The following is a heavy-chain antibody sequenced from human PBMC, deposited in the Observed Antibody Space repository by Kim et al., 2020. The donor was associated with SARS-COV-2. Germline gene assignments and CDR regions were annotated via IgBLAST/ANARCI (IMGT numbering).Heavy chain of an antibody. Sequence: GGSLRLSCAASGFTFSSYAMSWVRQAPGKGLEWVSAISGSGGSTYYADSVKGRFTISRDNSKNTLYLQMNSLRAEDTAVYYCATFRRILTGYTSGAFDIWGQGTMVTVSS. J-gene: IGHJ3*02. CDR2: ISGSGGST. CDR3: ATFRRILTGYTSGAFDI. CDR1: GFTFSSYA. V-gene: IGHV3-23*01. D-gene: IGHD3-9*01.